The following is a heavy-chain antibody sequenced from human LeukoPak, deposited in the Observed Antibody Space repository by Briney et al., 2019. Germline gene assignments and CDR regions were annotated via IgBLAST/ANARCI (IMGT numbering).Heavy chain of an antibody. CDR1: GYTSTSYD. D-gene: IGHD3-10*01. J-gene: IGHJ4*02. Sequence: ASVKVSCKASGYTSTSYDINWVRQATGQGLEWMGWMNPNSGNTGYAQKFQGRVTMTRNTSISTAYMELSSLRSEDTAVYYCASSITMVRGVIVQDKLFDYWGQGTLVTVSS. V-gene: IGHV1-8*01. CDR2: MNPNSGNT. CDR3: ASSITMVRGVIVQDKLFDY.